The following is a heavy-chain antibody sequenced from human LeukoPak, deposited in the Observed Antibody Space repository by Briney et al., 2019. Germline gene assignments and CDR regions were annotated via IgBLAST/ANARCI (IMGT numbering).Heavy chain of an antibody. D-gene: IGHD6-13*01. Sequence: PGGSLRLSCAASGFTFSSYGMHWVRQAPGKGLEWVAVIWYDGSNKYYADSVKGRFTISRDNSKNTLYLQMNSLRAEDTAVYCCAKDLVKAAADTDYWGQGTLVTVSS. J-gene: IGHJ4*02. CDR3: AKDLVKAAADTDY. CDR2: IWYDGSNK. CDR1: GFTFSSYG. V-gene: IGHV3-33*06.